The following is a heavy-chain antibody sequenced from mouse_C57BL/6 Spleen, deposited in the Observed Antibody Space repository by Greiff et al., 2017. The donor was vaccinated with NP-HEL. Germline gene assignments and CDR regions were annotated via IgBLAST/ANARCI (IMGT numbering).Heavy chain of an antibody. V-gene: IGHV8-12*01. Sequence: QVTLKESGPGILQSSQTLSLTCSFSGFSLSTSGMGVSWIRQPSGKGLEWLAHIYWDDDKRYNPSLKSRLTISKDTSRNQVFLKITSVDTADTATYYCARTGYYGSSPPWFAYWGQGTLVTVSA. CDR3: ARTGYYGSSPPWFAY. CDR2: IYWDDDK. J-gene: IGHJ3*01. CDR1: GFSLSTSGMG. D-gene: IGHD1-1*01.